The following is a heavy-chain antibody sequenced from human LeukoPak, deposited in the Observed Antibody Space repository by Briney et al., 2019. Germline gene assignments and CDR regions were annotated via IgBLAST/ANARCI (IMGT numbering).Heavy chain of an antibody. D-gene: IGHD6-13*01. CDR1: GFTFSSYS. V-gene: IGHV3-21*01. J-gene: IGHJ5*02. Sequence: PGGSLRLSCAASGFTFSSYSMNWVRQAPGKGLEWVSSISSSSYIYYAASVRGRFTISRDNAKNPLYLQMNSLRAEDKAVYYCARDGGQYSSSWKANWFDPWGQGTLVTVSS. CDR2: ISSSSYI. CDR3: ARDGGQYSSSWKANWFDP.